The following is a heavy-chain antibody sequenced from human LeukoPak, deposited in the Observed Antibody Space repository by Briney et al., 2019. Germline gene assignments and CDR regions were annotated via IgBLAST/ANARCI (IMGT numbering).Heavy chain of an antibody. CDR2: IYYSGST. V-gene: IGHV4-31*03. CDR1: GGSISSGGYY. J-gene: IGHJ6*02. Sequence: SQTLSLTCTVSGGSISSGGYYWSWIRQHPGKGLEWIGYIYYSGSTYYNPSLKSRVTISVDTSKNQFSLKLSSVTAADTAVYYCARESGITIFGVANYYYYGMDVWGQGTTVTVSS. D-gene: IGHD3-3*01. CDR3: ARESGITIFGVANYYYYGMDV.